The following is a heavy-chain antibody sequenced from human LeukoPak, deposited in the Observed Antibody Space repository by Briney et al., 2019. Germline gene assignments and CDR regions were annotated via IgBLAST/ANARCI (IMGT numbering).Heavy chain of an antibody. V-gene: IGHV3-30*03. CDR1: GFTFSSYG. D-gene: IGHD6-13*01. J-gene: IGHJ6*02. Sequence: GRSLRLSCAASGFTFSSYGMHWVRQAPGKGLEWVAVISYDGSNKYYADSVKGRFTISRDNAKNSLYLQMNSLRAEDTAVYYCARDQYSSSWYGVGYDYYGMDVWGQGTTVTVSS. CDR3: ARDQYSSSWYGVGYDYYGMDV. CDR2: ISYDGSNK.